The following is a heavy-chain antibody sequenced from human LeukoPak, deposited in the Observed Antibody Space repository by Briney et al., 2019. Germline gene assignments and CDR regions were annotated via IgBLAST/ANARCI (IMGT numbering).Heavy chain of an antibody. CDR1: GFAFSHYW. J-gene: IGHJ4*02. V-gene: IGHV3-7*03. CDR3: ARSLPYGTTWYGRSDF. Sequence: GGSLRLSCAASGFAFSHYWMTWVRQAPGKGLEWVANIRQDGDTKYYVDSVKGRFTISRDNAMNSLYLQMNSLRAEDTAIYYCARSLPYGTTWYGRSDFWGQGTLVTVSS. CDR2: IRQDGDTK. D-gene: IGHD6-13*01.